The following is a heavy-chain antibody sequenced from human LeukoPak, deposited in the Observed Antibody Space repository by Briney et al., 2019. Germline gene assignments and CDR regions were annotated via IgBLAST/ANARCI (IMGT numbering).Heavy chain of an antibody. Sequence: SVKVSCKASGGTFSSYAISWVRQAPGQGLEWMGGIIPIFGTASYAQKFQGRVTITTDESTSTAYMELSSLRSEDTAVYYCARGTIAAARFDPWGQGTLVTVSS. CDR2: IIPIFGTA. CDR1: GGTFSSYA. D-gene: IGHD6-13*01. J-gene: IGHJ5*02. CDR3: ARGTIAAARFDP. V-gene: IGHV1-69*05.